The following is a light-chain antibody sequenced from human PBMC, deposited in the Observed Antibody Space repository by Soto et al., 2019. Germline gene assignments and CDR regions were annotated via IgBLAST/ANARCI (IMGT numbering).Light chain of an antibody. J-gene: IGLJ2*01. CDR2: EVS. CDR1: SGDVGGYNY. CDR3: SSYTSSSTLV. V-gene: IGLV2-14*01. Sequence: QSALTQPASVSGSLEQSITISCTGTSGDVGGYNYVSWYQQHPGKAPKLIIYEVSNRPSGVSNRFSASKSGNTASLTISGLQAEDEADYYCSSYTSSSTLVLGGGTKLTVL.